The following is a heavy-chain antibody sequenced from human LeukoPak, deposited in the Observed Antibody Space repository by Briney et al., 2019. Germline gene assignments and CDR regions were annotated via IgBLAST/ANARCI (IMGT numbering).Heavy chain of an antibody. D-gene: IGHD5-18*01. V-gene: IGHV1-69*02. CDR2: IIPILGIA. CDR1: GGTFSSYT. J-gene: IGHJ6*02. CDR3: ARNGGGYSYGLKGNYYYYGMDV. Sequence: SVKVSCRASGGTFSSYTFSWVRQAPGQGLEWMGRIIPILGIANYAQKFQGRVTITADKSTSTAYMELSSLRSEDTAVYYCARNGGGYSYGLKGNYYYYGMDVWGQGTTVTVSS.